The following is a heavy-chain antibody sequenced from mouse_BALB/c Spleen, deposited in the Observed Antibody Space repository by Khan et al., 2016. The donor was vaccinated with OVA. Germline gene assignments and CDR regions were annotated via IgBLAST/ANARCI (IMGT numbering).Heavy chain of an antibody. CDR1: GFSLTNYG. Sequence: QVQLKQSGPGLVAPSQSLSITCTVSGFSLTNYGVHWLRQPPGKGLEWLGVIWAGGSTNYNSALMSRLSISKDNSKGQVFLKMNSLQTDDIAMYYCATLYGDEPYWSQGTLVTVSA. V-gene: IGHV2-9*02. J-gene: IGHJ3*01. CDR2: IWAGGST. CDR3: ATLYGDEPY. D-gene: IGHD2-13*01.